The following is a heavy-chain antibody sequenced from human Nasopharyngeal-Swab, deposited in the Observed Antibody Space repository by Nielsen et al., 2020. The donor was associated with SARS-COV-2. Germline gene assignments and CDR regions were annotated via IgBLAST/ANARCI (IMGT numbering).Heavy chain of an antibody. J-gene: IGHJ4*02. CDR2: IYSGGST. CDR1: GFTVSSNY. CDR3: AGPSYYDFWSGYHFDY. Sequence: GESLKISCAASGFTVSSNYMSWVRQAPGKGLEWVSVIYSGGSTYYADSVKGRFTISRDNSKNTLYLQMNSLRAEDTAVHYCAGPSYYDFWSGYHFDYWGQGTLVTVSS. D-gene: IGHD3-3*01. V-gene: IGHV3-66*01.